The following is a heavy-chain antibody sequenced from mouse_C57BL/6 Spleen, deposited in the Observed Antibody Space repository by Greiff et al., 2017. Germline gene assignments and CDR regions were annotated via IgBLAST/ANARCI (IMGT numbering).Heavy chain of an antibody. V-gene: IGHV6-6*01. CDR1: GFTFSDAW. Sequence: DVKLVEPGGGLVQPGGSMKLSCAASGFTFSDAWMDWVRQSPEKGLEWVAEIRNKANNHATYYAESVKGRFTISRDDSKSSVYLQMNSLRAEDAGICYSTRKGEMALFDCWGQGTTLTVSS. CDR2: IRNKANNHAT. CDR3: TRKGEMALFDC. J-gene: IGHJ2*01. D-gene: IGHD2-3*01.